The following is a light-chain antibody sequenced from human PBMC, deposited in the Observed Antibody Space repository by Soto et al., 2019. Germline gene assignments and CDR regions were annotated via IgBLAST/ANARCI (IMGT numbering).Light chain of an antibody. CDR1: QNISTR. CDR3: QHYNSYSEA. Sequence: DIQMTQSPSTLSASLGDRVSITCRANQNISTRLAWYQQKPGKAPKLLIYKASTLKSGVPSRFSGSGSGTEFTLTISSLQPDDFATYYCQHYNSYSEAFGQGTKVDI. J-gene: IGKJ1*01. V-gene: IGKV1-5*03. CDR2: KAS.